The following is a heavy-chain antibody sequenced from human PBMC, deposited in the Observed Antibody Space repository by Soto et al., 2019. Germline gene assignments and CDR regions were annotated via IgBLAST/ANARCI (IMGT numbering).Heavy chain of an antibody. D-gene: IGHD2-2*01. J-gene: IGHJ4*02. Sequence: EVQLLESGGGLVQPGGSLRLSCAASGFTFSNYAMTWVRQAPGKGLEWVSTVTGSGGRTSYTDSVKGRFTISRDNSNSKNTLYLQMNSLRAEDTAIYYCEKDLNPNPVDIVVSSYFDFWGQGTLVTVSS. CDR3: EKDLNPNPVDIVVSSYFDF. V-gene: IGHV3-23*01. CDR2: VTGSGGRT. CDR1: GFTFSNYA.